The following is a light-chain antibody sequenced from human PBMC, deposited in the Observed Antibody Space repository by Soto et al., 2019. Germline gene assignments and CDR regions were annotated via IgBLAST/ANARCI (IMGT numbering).Light chain of an antibody. Sequence: DIQMTHSPSSLSASVGDRVTITCRASQDIGSHLAWYQQKPGEAPKLLISAASSLGSGVPSRFRGSGSGTDFTLTISSLQPEDFETYYCQQANSFPFTFGGGTKVDIK. J-gene: IGKJ4*01. V-gene: IGKV1-12*01. CDR2: AAS. CDR1: QDIGSH. CDR3: QQANSFPFT.